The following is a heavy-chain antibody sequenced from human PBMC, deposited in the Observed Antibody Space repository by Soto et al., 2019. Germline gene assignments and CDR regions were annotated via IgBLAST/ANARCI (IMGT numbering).Heavy chain of an antibody. CDR1: GCGFSTHA. V-gene: IGHV3-23*01. CDR2: ITNTGITT. CDR3: AKGFDYGDTKHIDH. J-gene: IGHJ4*02. D-gene: IGHD4-17*01. Sequence: PGGSLRLSWAASGCGFSTHALSWVRQAPGKGLEWLSSITNTGITTHYADSVKGRFTISRENSRNTLHLQMNNLRVDDTAVYYCAKGFDYGDTKHIDHWGQGTLVTVSS.